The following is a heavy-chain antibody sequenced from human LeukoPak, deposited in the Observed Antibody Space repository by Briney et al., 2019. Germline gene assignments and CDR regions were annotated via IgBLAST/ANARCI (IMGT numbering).Heavy chain of an antibody. J-gene: IGHJ4*02. CDR2: ISSTSTTI. CDR1: GFTFSSYI. D-gene: IGHD6-19*01. V-gene: IGHV3-48*02. CDR3: ARTYGSGTNFDY. Sequence: GGSLRLSGAASGFTFSSYIMNWVRQAPGKRLEWVSSISSTSTTIYYADSVKGRFTISRDNAKNSLYLQMNSLRDEDTAVYYCARTYGSGTNFDYWGQGTLVTVSS.